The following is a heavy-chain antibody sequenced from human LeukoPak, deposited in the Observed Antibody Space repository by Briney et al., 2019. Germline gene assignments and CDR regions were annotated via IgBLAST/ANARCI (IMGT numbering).Heavy chain of an antibody. CDR1: GGSFSSGSYY. CDR3: AREGPGGSGSHDY. Sequence: SETLSLTCSVSGGSFSSGSYYWSWIRKPAGKGLEWVGRMYSRGGTDYNASLKSRLTISVGTSKNEMSLKLNSVTAADTAVYYCAREGPGGSGSHDYWGQGTLVTVSS. V-gene: IGHV4-61*02. D-gene: IGHD2-15*01. J-gene: IGHJ4*02. CDR2: MYSRGGT.